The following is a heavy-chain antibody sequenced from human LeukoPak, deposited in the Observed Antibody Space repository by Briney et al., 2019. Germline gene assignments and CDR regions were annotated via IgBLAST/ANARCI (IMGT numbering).Heavy chain of an antibody. CDR3: ARVMGSGSYYFDYY. J-gene: IGHJ4*02. CDR2: ISGSGGYK. V-gene: IGHV3-23*01. CDR1: TFTFSNFY. Sequence: GGKLRLYCAAYTFTFSNFYMRGHRQAQGKGLEGVTTISGSGGYKYYADYVRGRITIDRDNSKNTMYLKMKRLRDEDTGVYYCARVMGSGSYYFDYYWGQGALVTVSS. D-gene: IGHD3-10*01.